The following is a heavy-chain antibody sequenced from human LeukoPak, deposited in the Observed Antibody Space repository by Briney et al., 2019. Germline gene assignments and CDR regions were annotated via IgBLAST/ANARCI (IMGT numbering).Heavy chain of an antibody. V-gene: IGHV3-48*01. CDR3: ASYYGDYGPFDY. CDR2: ISSSSSTI. Sequence: GGSLRLSCAASGFTFSSYSRNWVRQAPGKELEWVSYISSSSSTIYYADSVKGRFTISRDNAKNSLYLQMNSLRAEDTAVYYCASYYGDYGPFDYWGQGTLVTVSS. CDR1: GFTFSSYS. J-gene: IGHJ4*02. D-gene: IGHD4-17*01.